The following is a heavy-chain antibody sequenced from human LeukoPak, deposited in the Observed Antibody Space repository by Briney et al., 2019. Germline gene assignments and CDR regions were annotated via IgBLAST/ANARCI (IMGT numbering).Heavy chain of an antibody. CDR1: GFTFSSYA. V-gene: IGHV3-23*01. CDR3: TTVPVMITFGGVIVKDDY. J-gene: IGHJ4*02. CDR2: TSGSGGST. D-gene: IGHD3-16*02. Sequence: GSLRLSCAASGFTFSSYAMSWVRQAPGKGLEWVSATSGSGGSTYYADSVKGRFTISRDNSKNTLYLQMNSLKTEDTAVYYCTTVPVMITFGGVIVKDDYWGQGTLVTVSS.